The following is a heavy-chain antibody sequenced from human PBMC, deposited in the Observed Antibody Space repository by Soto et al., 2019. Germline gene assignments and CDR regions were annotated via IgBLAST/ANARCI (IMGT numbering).Heavy chain of an antibody. J-gene: IGHJ4*02. CDR2: ITYSSNYI. D-gene: IGHD6-19*01. Sequence: PVGSLRLSCASSGFTFSAYSMNWVRQAPGKGLEWVSSITYSSNYIYYADSVKGRFTISRDNAKNSLYLQMNSLRAEDTAVYYCARSRSGWYSAIDYWGQGTLVTVSS. CDR1: GFTFSAYS. CDR3: ARSRSGWYSAIDY. V-gene: IGHV3-21*01.